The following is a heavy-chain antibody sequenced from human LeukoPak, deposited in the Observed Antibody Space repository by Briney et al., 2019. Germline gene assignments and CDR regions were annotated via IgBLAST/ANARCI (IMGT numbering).Heavy chain of an antibody. CDR1: GITFGNNW. CDR3: ARDVPHNWFDT. J-gene: IGHJ5*02. V-gene: IGHV3-74*01. CDR2: INSDGGGA. Sequence: PGGSLRLSCAASGITFGNNWMHWVRQGPGKGLVWISRINSDGGGAIYADSVKGRFTVSRDIAKNTLYLQMNSLRAEDTAVYYCARDVPHNWFDTWGQGTLVTVSS.